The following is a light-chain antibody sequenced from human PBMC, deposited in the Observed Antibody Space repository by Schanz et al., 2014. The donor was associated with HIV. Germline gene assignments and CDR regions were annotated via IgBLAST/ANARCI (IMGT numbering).Light chain of an antibody. Sequence: QSVLAQPPSVSGAPGQRVTISCTGSSSNIGADYDVHWYQLLPGTAPKLLIFANTHRPSGVPNRFSGSKSGNTASLTISGLQAEDEADYYCCSYAGTYTLVFGGGTKLTVL. CDR1: SSNIGADYD. CDR2: ANT. V-gene: IGLV1-40*01. J-gene: IGLJ2*01. CDR3: CSYAGTYTLV.